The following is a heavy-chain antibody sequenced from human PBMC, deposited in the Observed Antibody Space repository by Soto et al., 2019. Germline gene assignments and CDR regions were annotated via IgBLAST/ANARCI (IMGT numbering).Heavy chain of an antibody. CDR3: GRAPYYGSGTYYYYALDV. J-gene: IGHJ6*02. CDR1: GITFSDHY. V-gene: IGHV3-11*01. D-gene: IGHD3-10*01. Sequence: QVQLVESGGGLVKPGGSLRLSCEASGITFSDHYMTWIRQAPGKGLEWISYISGTAGTIYYADSVKGRFTISRDNAKNSLFLQLTSLTAEDTAVYYCGRAPYYGSGTYYYYALDVWGQGTTVTVSS. CDR2: ISGTAGTI.